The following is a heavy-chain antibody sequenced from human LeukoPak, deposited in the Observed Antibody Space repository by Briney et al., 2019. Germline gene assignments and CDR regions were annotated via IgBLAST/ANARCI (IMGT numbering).Heavy chain of an antibody. J-gene: IGHJ4*02. CDR1: GFTFSSYE. CDR3: ARQEARNYYYEGLDY. V-gene: IGHV3-48*03. CDR2: ISSSGSTI. D-gene: IGHD3-22*01. Sequence: GGSLRLSCAASGFTFSSYEMNWVRQAPGKGLEWVSYISSSGSTIYYADSVKGRFTIDRDNSKKTVYLQMNSLRPDDTAIYFCARQEARNYYYEGLDYWGPGNLVTVSS.